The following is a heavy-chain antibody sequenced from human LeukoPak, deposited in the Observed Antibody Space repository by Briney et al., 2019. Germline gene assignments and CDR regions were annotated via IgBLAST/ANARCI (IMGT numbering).Heavy chain of an antibody. D-gene: IGHD6-19*01. CDR3: AREAGYNSGPDAFDV. J-gene: IGHJ3*01. CDR2: ISYDGNNK. CDR1: GFTFSSYA. V-gene: IGHV3-30-3*01. Sequence: PGGSLRLSCAASGFTFSSYAIHWVRQAPGKGLEWVAVISYDGNNKYYADSVQGRFTISRDNSKNTLYLQMNSPRAEDTAVYYCAREAGYNSGPDAFDVWGQGTMVTVSS.